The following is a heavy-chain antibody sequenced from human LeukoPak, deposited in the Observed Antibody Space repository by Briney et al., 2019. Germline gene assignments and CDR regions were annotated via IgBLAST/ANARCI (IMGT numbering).Heavy chain of an antibody. CDR3: ARDRNWGSAAHHFDL. CDR1: GFTFRNYG. J-gene: IGHJ4*02. V-gene: IGHV3-33*01. CDR2: IWYDGSNK. Sequence: GGSLRLSCAASGFTFRNYGMHWVRQAPGKGLQWVAVIWYDGSNKIYADAVKGRFTFSRHNSQNMLYLQMNSLRAEDTAVYYCARDRNWGSAAHHFDLWGQGTLVSVSS. D-gene: IGHD7-27*01.